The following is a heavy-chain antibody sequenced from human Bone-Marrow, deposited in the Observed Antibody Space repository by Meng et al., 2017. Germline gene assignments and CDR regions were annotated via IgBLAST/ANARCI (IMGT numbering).Heavy chain of an antibody. CDR3: PSLYGVVGASWFDP. V-gene: IGHV4-55*03. J-gene: IGHJ5*02. CDR2: IYYRGSN. Sequence: HVPVPEACPGLGRPSETLSLLVTVSGYSISRRNWVNCVRQPPGQGLEWIGYIYYRGSNYYHPSLKSRITISVDTSKIHLSLQLGSLTAADIAVFYRPSLYGVVGASWFDPWGQGTLVTVSS. CDR1: GYSISRRNW. D-gene: IGHD1-26*01.